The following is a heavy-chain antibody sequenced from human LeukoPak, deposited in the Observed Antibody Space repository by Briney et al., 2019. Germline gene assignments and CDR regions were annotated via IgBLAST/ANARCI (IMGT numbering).Heavy chain of an antibody. CDR1: GGSISSYY. CDR2: IYYSGST. V-gene: IGHV4-59*01. D-gene: IGHD5-12*01. J-gene: IGHJ4*02. Sequence: PSETLSLTCTVSGGSISSYYCSWIRQPPGKGLEWIGYIYYSGSTNYNPSLKSRVTISVDTSKSQFSLKLSSVTAADTAVYYCARGEVATNLDYWGQGTLVTVSS. CDR3: ARGEVATNLDY.